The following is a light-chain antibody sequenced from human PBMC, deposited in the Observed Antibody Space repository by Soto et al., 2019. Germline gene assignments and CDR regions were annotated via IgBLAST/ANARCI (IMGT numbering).Light chain of an antibody. CDR3: NSFTSSYTWV. V-gene: IGLV2-14*01. CDR1: SSDVGGYNY. CDR2: EVS. Sequence: QSALTQPASVSGSPGQSITISCTGTSSDVGGYNYVSWYQQHPGKVPKLMIYEVSYRPSGISDRFSGSKSGNTASLTISGLQADDEADYYCNSFTSSYTWVFGGGTQLTVL. J-gene: IGLJ3*02.